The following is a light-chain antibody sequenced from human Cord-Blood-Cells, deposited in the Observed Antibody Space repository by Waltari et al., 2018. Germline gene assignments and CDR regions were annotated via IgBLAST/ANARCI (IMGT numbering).Light chain of an antibody. Sequence: DIQITQPPSTLSASVRARVTIPCRASQSISSWLAWYQQKPGKAPKLLIYDASSLESGVPSRFSGSGSGTEFTLTISSLQPDDFATYYCQQSTFGGGTKVEIK. CDR3: QQST. J-gene: IGKJ4*01. CDR2: DAS. CDR1: QSISSW. V-gene: IGKV1-5*01.